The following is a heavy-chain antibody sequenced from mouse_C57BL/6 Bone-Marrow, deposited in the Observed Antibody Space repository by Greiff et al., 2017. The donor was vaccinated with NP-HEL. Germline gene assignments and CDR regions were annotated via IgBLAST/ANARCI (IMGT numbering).Heavy chain of an antibody. CDR3: ARFPMDY. CDR1: GYTFTSYW. CDR2: IYPGSGSP. Sequence: QVHVKQSGAELVKPGASVKMSCKASGYTFTSYWITWVKQRPGQGLEWIGDIYPGSGSPNYNEKFKSKATLTVDTSSSTAYMQLSSLTSEDSAVYYCARFPMDYWGQGTSVTVSS. J-gene: IGHJ4*01. V-gene: IGHV1-55*01.